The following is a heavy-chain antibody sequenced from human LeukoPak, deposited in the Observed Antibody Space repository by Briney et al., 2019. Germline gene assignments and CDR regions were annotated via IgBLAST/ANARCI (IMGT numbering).Heavy chain of an antibody. Sequence: ASVKVSCKASVYTFSNFVISWVRQSPGQGLEWMGWISGNNDNPNYGQKFQGRFTVTTDSSTSTAYMELRNLRSDDTAVYYCARDGTSTDDCWGQGTLVTVSS. J-gene: IGHJ4*02. V-gene: IGHV1-18*01. D-gene: IGHD2-2*01. CDR1: VYTFSNFV. CDR2: ISGNNDNP. CDR3: ARDGTSTDDC.